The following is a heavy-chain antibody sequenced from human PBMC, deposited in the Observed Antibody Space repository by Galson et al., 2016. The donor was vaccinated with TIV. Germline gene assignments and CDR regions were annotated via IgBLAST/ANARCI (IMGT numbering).Heavy chain of an antibody. D-gene: IGHD4-17*01. Sequence: LSLTCTVSGYSIKSGYFWGWIRQPPGKGLQWLGSIYESGTTYSHPSLKSRLTMSVDTSKNQFSLKLSSVTAADTAVYYCMREGSTVTMHHYFGMDVWGQGTTVTVSS. V-gene: IGHV4-38-2*02. CDR3: MREGSTVTMHHYFGMDV. CDR2: IYESGTT. J-gene: IGHJ6*02. CDR1: GYSIKSGYF.